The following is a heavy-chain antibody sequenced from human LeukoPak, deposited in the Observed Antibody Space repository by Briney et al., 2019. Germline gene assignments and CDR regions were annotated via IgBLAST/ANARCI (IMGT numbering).Heavy chain of an antibody. CDR3: ARHRSEGWLNAFDI. D-gene: IGHD6-19*01. V-gene: IGHV4-39*01. Sequence: SETLSLTCTVSGGSISSSSYYWGWIRQPPGNGLEWIGSIYYSGSTYYNPSLKSRVTISVDTSKNQFSLKLSSVTAADTAVYYCARHRSEGWLNAFDIWGQGTMVTVSS. CDR2: IYYSGST. J-gene: IGHJ3*02. CDR1: GGSISSSSYY.